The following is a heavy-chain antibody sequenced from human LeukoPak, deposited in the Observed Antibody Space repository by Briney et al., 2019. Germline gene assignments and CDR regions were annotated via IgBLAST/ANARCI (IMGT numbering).Heavy chain of an antibody. CDR1: VFIFSSHW. CDR3: ARASDGWYVS. D-gene: IGHD2-2*01. J-gene: IGHJ5*01. Sequence: GGPLRLCGAAAVFIFSSHWKHWVRQAREGMLVRVSQINCDGRNANHADSVKGRFTISRNNANNAMYLQMSSLRAEDTAVYYCARASDGWYVSGGQGTLVTVSS. V-gene: IGHV3-74*01. CDR2: INCDGRNA.